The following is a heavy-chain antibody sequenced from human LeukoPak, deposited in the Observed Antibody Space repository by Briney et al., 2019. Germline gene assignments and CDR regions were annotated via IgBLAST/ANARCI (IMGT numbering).Heavy chain of an antibody. CDR1: GFTFSSYS. CDR3: ARDVPAGPTYYYYYMDV. V-gene: IGHV3-21*01. Sequence: GGSLRLSCAASGFTFSSYSMNWVRQAPGKGLEWVSSISSSSSYIYYADSVKGRFTISRDNAKNSLYLQMNSLRAEDTAVYYCARDVPAGPTYYYYYMDVWGKGTTVTVSS. D-gene: IGHD6-19*01. CDR2: ISSSSSYI. J-gene: IGHJ6*03.